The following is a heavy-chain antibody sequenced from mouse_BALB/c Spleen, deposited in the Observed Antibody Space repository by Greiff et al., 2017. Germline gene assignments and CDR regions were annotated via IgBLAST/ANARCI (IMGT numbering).Heavy chain of an antibody. D-gene: IGHD2-4*01. V-gene: IGHV1-80*01. Sequence: QVQLQQSGAELVRPGSSVKISCKASGYAFSSYWMNWVKQRPGQGLEWIGQIYPGDGDTNYNGKFKGKATLTADKSSSTAYMQLSSLTSEDSAVYFCARAYDYEGGFAYWGQGTLVTVSA. CDR2: IYPGDGDT. CDR3: ARAYDYEGGFAY. CDR1: GYAFSSYW. J-gene: IGHJ3*01.